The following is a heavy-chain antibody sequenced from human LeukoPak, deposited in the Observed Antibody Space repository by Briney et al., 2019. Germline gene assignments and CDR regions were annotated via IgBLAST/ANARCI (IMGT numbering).Heavy chain of an antibody. Sequence: PGGSLRLSCAASGFTFSNYEMNWVRQAPGKGLEWVSYISSSGSTIYYADSVKGRFTISRDNAKNSLYLQMNSLRAEDTAVYYCARRRGHSSSGAFDIWGQGTMVTVSS. V-gene: IGHV3-48*03. CDR2: ISSSGSTI. D-gene: IGHD6-6*01. J-gene: IGHJ3*02. CDR1: GFTFSNYE. CDR3: ARRRGHSSSGAFDI.